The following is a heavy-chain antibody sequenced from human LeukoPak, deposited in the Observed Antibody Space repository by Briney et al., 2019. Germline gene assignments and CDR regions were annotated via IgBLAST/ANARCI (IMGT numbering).Heavy chain of an antibody. Sequence: GGSLRLSCTTSGFTFTDYNINWVRQAPGKGLEWVSSISSLGSYIFYANSVKGRFTISRDNAQNSLFLQMNSLRAEDTAVYYCTREEWELLRYYYYYMDVWGKGTTVTVSS. V-gene: IGHV3-21*01. CDR2: ISSLGSYI. D-gene: IGHD1-26*01. CDR1: GFTFTDYN. J-gene: IGHJ6*03. CDR3: TREEWELLRYYYYYMDV.